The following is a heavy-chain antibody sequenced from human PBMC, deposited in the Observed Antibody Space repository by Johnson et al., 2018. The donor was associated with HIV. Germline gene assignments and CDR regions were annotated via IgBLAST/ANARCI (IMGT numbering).Heavy chain of an antibody. CDR3: AISIPRPGWGDAFDI. J-gene: IGHJ3*02. D-gene: IGHD3-16*01. Sequence: EQLVESGGGLIQPGGSLRLSCAASGFTVSSNYMSWVRQAPGKGLEWVSLIYTGDSTSYADSVKGRFTISTDTSKNTLYLQMNALRAEDTAVYYCAISIPRPGWGDAFDIWGQGTMVTVSS. CDR1: GFTVSSNY. CDR2: IYTGDST. V-gene: IGHV3-53*01.